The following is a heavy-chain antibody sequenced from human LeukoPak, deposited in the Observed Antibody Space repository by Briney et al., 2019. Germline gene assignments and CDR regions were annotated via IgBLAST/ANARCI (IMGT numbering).Heavy chain of an antibody. Sequence: SETLSLTCTVSGGSISSGDYYWSWIRQPPGKGLEWIGYIYYSGSTNYNPSLKSRVTISVDTSKNQFSLKLRSVTAADTAVYYCANGGYCSSTSCYPKWFDPWGQGTLVTVSS. V-gene: IGHV4-61*08. CDR2: IYYSGST. D-gene: IGHD2-2*01. CDR3: ANGGYCSSTSCYPKWFDP. J-gene: IGHJ5*02. CDR1: GGSISSGDYY.